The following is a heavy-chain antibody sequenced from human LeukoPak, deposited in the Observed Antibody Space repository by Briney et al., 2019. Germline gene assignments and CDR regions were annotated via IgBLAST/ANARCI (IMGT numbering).Heavy chain of an antibody. CDR1: GGSISSYY. D-gene: IGHD3-10*01. J-gene: IGHJ3*02. CDR2: IYTSGSS. V-gene: IGHV4-4*07. CDR3: ARSYYYGSGSYPPAFDI. Sequence: SETLSLTCTVSGGSISSYYWSWIRQPAGKGLEWIGRIYTSGSSNYNPSLKSRVTMSIDTSRNQFSLKLSSMTAADTAVYYCARSYYYGSGSYPPAFDIWGQGTMVTVSS.